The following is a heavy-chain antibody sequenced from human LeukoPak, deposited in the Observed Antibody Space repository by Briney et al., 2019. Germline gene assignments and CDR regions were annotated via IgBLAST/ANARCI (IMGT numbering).Heavy chain of an antibody. CDR2: INPSGGSA. Sequence: ASVKVSCKASGYSFTSYYMHWVRQAPGQGLEWMGIINPSGGSASYAQKFQGRVTMNSDTSTSTVYMEVSSLRSEDTAVYYCARVFTPGRFDYWGQGTLVTVSS. CDR1: GYSFTSYY. J-gene: IGHJ4*02. V-gene: IGHV1-46*01. CDR3: ARVFTPGRFDY.